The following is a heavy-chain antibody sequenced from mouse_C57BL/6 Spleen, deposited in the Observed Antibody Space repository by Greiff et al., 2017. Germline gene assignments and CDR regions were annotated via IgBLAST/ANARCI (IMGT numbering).Heavy chain of an antibody. J-gene: IGHJ2*01. D-gene: IGHD2-5*01. CDR1: GFSFTSYG. V-gene: IGHV2-3*01. CDR2: IWGDGST. Sequence: VQLVESGPGLVAPSQSLSLTCTVSGFSFTSYGVSWVRQPPGQGLEWLGVIWGDGSTNYHSALISSMSISKDNSKSQVFLKLNSLRTDDTATYYGSKQGDSNYLFDYWGQGTTVTVSS. CDR3: SKQGDSNYLFDY.